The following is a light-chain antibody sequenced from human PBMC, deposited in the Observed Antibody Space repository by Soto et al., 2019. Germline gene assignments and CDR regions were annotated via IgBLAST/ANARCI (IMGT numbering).Light chain of an antibody. CDR3: QQYGTSLVA. V-gene: IGKV3-20*01. CDR2: GAS. Sequence: IVLTQSPGTLSLSPGERAPISCRASQSVNSNHLAWYQQRPGQAPRLLIYGASIRATGIPDRFSGSGSGTDFTLTINRLEPEDFAVFYCQQYGTSLVAFGQGTRLEIK. J-gene: IGKJ5*01. CDR1: QSVNSNH.